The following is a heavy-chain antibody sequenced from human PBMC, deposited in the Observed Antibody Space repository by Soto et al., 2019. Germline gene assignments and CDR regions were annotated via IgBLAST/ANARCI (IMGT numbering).Heavy chain of an antibody. CDR3: ARDVPTVTTRYNWFDP. CDR1: GYTFTSYG. D-gene: IGHD4-17*01. Sequence: ASVKVSCKASGYTFTSYGISWVRQAPGQGLEWMGWISAYNGNTNYAQKLQGRVTMTTDTSTSTAYMELRSLRSDDTAVYYCARDVPTVTTRYNWFDPWGQGTLVTVSS. V-gene: IGHV1-18*01. J-gene: IGHJ5*02. CDR2: ISAYNGNT.